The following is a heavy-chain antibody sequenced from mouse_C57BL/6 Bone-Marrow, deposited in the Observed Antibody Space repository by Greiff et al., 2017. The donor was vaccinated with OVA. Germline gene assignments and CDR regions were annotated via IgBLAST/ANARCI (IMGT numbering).Heavy chain of an antibody. CDR1: GFSFTSYG. D-gene: IGHD2-5*01. J-gene: IGHJ3*01. Sequence: QVQLQQSGPGLVQPSQSLSITCTVSGFSFTSYGVHWVRQSPGKGLEWLGVIWSGGSTDYNAAFISRLSISKDNSKSQVFFKMNSLQADDTAIYYCARKGDSNYEAWFAYWGQGTLVTVSA. V-gene: IGHV2-2*01. CDR3: ARKGDSNYEAWFAY. CDR2: IWSGGST.